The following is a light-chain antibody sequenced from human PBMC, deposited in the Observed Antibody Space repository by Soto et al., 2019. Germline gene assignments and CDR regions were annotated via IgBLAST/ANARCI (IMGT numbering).Light chain of an antibody. V-gene: IGKV3-15*01. CDR3: QQYNKWPLT. CDR2: GAS. Sequence: MVLTQSPGTLSLSQGERATLSCRASQSVSSNLAWYQQTPGQAPRLLIYGASTRATGIPVRFSGSASGTEFTLTISSLQSEDFTVYYCQQYNKWPLTFGQGTKVDIK. J-gene: IGKJ1*01. CDR1: QSVSSN.